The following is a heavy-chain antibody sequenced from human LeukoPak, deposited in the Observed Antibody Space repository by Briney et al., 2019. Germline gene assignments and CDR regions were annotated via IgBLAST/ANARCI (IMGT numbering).Heavy chain of an antibody. D-gene: IGHD2-15*01. CDR2: INADNDNT. CDR1: GYTFTSYA. J-gene: IGHJ5*02. V-gene: IGHV1-3*01. Sequence: ASEKVSCKASGYTFTSYAMHWVRQAPGQRLEWMGWINADNDNTKYSQKFQGRVTITRDTSASTAYMELSSLRSEDTAVYYCARDLGYCTGGTCYPNWFDPWGQGTLVTVSS. CDR3: ARDLGYCTGGTCYPNWFDP.